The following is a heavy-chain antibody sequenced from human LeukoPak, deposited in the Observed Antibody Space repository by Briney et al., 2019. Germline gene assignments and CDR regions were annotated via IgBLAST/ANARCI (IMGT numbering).Heavy chain of an antibody. J-gene: IGHJ6*03. CDR2: ISYSGST. V-gene: IGHV4-34*01. CDR1: GGSFSGYF. D-gene: IGHD6-6*01. Sequence: PSETLSLTCAVYGGSFSGYFWGWFRQPPGKGLEWIGSISYSGSTYYNPSVQSRVSISEDTSRNQFFLKLTSLTAADTAVFYCARRSSSSGYYYYMDVWGKGTTVTVSS. CDR3: ARRSSSSGYYYYMDV.